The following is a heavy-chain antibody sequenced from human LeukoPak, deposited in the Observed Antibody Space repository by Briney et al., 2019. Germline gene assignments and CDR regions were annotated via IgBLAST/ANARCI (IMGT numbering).Heavy chain of an antibody. D-gene: IGHD1-26*01. CDR3: AKDPIFSGSYGVFDS. CDR1: GFTFSSCA. V-gene: IGHV3-23*01. CDR2: IIDSGNSV. J-gene: IGHJ4*02. Sequence: GGSLRLTCAACGFTFSSCAMSWVRQAPGKGLEWVSTIIDSGNSVYYADSVEGRFTISRDNSKNTLYLQMNSLRAGDTAVYYCAKDPIFSGSYGVFDSWGQGTLVTVSS.